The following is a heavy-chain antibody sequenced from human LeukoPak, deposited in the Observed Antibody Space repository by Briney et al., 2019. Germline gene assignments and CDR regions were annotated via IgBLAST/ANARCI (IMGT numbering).Heavy chain of an antibody. V-gene: IGHV1-46*01. D-gene: IGHD4-17*01. Sequence: ASGKLSCTASGYTFTSYFIHSGRQAPGQGLGWMGIINPSRVAPRYVEKFQGRVTMTSDTSTSTIYMELSSLRSEDTAVCYCARVRDYGDYYDAFDIWGQGTLVSVSS. CDR2: INPSRVAP. CDR1: GYTFTSYF. CDR3: ARVRDYGDYYDAFDI. J-gene: IGHJ3*02.